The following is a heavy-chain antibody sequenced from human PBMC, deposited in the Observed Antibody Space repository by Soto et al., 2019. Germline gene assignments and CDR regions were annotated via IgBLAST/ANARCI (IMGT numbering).Heavy chain of an antibody. J-gene: IGHJ4*02. CDR3: ARDQSIGARFDL. CDR1: GFTFSSYW. V-gene: IGHV3-74*01. D-gene: IGHD6-6*01. Sequence: PRGSLRLSCVASGFTFSSYWMHWVRQAPGKGLVWVSRIKTDGSRTNYADSVKGRFTISRNNAENTLYLQMNSLRAEDTAVYYCARDQSIGARFDLWGQGTLVTVSS. CDR2: IKTDGSRT.